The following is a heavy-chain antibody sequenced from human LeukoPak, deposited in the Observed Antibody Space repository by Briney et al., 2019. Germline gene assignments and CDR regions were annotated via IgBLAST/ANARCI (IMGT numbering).Heavy chain of an antibody. CDR3: ARVGLGTKYYYGSGSYYGREGNWFDP. Sequence: GASVKVSCKASGYTFTGYYMHWVRQAPGQGLEWMGWINPNSGGTNYAQKFQGRVTMTRDTSISTAYMELSRLRSDDTAVYYCARVGLGTKYYYGSGSYYGREGNWFDPWGQGTLVTVSS. V-gene: IGHV1-2*02. CDR1: GYTFTGYY. J-gene: IGHJ5*02. D-gene: IGHD3-10*01. CDR2: INPNSGGT.